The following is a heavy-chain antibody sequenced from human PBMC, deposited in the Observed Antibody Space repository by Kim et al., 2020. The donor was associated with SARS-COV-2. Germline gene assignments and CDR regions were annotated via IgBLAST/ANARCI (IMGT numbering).Heavy chain of an antibody. V-gene: IGHV4-59*08. J-gene: IGHJ3*02. CDR2: IYYSGST. Sequence: SETLSLTCTVSGGSISSYYWSWIRQPPEKGLEWIGYIYYSGSTNYNPSLKSRVTISVDTSKNQFSLKLSSVTAADTAVYYCARRALGYYDILTGTIKSAFDIWGQGTMVTVSS. D-gene: IGHD3-9*01. CDR1: GGSISSYY. CDR3: ARRALGYYDILTGTIKSAFDI.